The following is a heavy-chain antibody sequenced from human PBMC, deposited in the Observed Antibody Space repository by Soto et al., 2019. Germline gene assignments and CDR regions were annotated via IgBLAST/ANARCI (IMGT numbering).Heavy chain of an antibody. Sequence: PGESLKISCKGSGYSFAGDWITWVRQMPGKGLEWMGRIDPSDSQTYYSPSFRGHVTISAAKSITTVFLQWSSLRASDTAMYYCARQIYDSDSGPNCQYYFDSWGQGTLVTVSS. CDR3: ARQIYDSDSGPNCQYYFDS. V-gene: IGHV5-10-1*01. D-gene: IGHD3-22*01. CDR1: GYSFAGDW. CDR2: IDPSDSQT. J-gene: IGHJ4*02.